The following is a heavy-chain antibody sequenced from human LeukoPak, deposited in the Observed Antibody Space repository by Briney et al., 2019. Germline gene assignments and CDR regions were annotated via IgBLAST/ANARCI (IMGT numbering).Heavy chain of an antibody. V-gene: IGHV3-48*01. Sequence: GGSLRLSCAASGFTFRTFSMNWVRQTPGKGLEWVSYISSGSDTRDYADSVKGRFTISRDDAKNSVYLQMNSLRAEDTAVYYCVRASLYYYDTTGSLYYWGQGALVTVSP. D-gene: IGHD3-22*01. CDR1: GFTFRTFS. J-gene: IGHJ4*02. CDR3: VRASLYYYDTTGSLYY. CDR2: ISSGSDTR.